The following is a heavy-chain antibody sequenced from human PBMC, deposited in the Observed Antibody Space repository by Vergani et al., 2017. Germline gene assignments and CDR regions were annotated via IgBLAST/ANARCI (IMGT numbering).Heavy chain of an antibody. J-gene: IGHJ4*02. Sequence: QVQLQESGPGLVKPSETLSLTCTVSGGSISSYYWSWIRQPPGKGLEWIGYIYYSGSTNYNPSLKSRVTISVDTSKNRFSLKLSSVTAADTAVYYCASLRGGHRDYWGQGTLVTVSS. D-gene: IGHD3-16*01. V-gene: IGHV4-59*01. CDR3: ASLRGGHRDY. CDR1: GGSISSYY. CDR2: IYYSGST.